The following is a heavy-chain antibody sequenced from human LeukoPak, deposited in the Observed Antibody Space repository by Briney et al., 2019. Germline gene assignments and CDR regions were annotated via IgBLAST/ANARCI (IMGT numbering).Heavy chain of an antibody. D-gene: IGHD6-13*01. CDR2: IYTDGST. Sequence: PGGSLRLSCAASGFTVITNYMSWVRQAPGKGLQWVSVIYTDGSTYYADSVKGRFTISRDNSKNTLYLQINSLRAEDTAVCYCARGGSSWSALNYFDYWGQGTLVTVSS. CDR3: ARGGSSWSALNYFDY. V-gene: IGHV3-53*01. CDR1: GFTVITNY. J-gene: IGHJ4*02.